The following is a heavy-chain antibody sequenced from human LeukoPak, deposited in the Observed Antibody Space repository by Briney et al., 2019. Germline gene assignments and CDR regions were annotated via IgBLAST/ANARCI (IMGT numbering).Heavy chain of an antibody. CDR1: GFTVSSNY. J-gene: IGHJ4*02. Sequence: GGSLRLSCAASGFTVSSNYMTWVRQAPGKGLEWVSVIYRAGNTYYADSVKGRFTISRDNSKNTVYLQMNSLRAEDTAVYYCAKDQGYGYGYGYFDYWGQGTLVTVSS. V-gene: IGHV3-53*01. D-gene: IGHD5-18*01. CDR3: AKDQGYGYGYGYFDY. CDR2: IYRAGNT.